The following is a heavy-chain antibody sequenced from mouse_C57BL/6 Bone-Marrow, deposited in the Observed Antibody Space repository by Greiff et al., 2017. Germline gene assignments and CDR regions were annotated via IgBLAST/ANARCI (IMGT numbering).Heavy chain of an antibody. D-gene: IGHD2-3*01. Sequence: VQLKESGGGLVKPGGSLKLSCAASGFTFSSYAMSWVRQTPEKRLEWVATISDGGSYTYYPDNVKGRFTISRDNAKNNLYLQMSHLKSEDTAMYYRARDQGLLIFDYWGQGTTLTVSS. CDR2: ISDGGSYT. J-gene: IGHJ2*01. CDR1: GFTFSSYA. V-gene: IGHV5-4*01. CDR3: ARDQGLLIFDY.